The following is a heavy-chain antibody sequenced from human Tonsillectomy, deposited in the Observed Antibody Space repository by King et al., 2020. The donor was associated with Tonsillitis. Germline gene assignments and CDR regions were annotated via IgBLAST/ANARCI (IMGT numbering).Heavy chain of an antibody. D-gene: IGHD3-3*01. CDR2: IIAIYDTI. CDR1: GGTFSSLA. Sequence: QLVQSGAEVKKPGSSVKVSCKASGGTFSSLAFSWVRQAPGQGLEWMGGIIAIYDTINYAQRFQGRLTISADLSTSTVYMELSNLKSEDTAVYYCATGTTMFGVVANWFDPWGQGTLVTVSS. V-gene: IGHV1-69*01. J-gene: IGHJ5*02. CDR3: ATGTTMFGVVANWFDP.